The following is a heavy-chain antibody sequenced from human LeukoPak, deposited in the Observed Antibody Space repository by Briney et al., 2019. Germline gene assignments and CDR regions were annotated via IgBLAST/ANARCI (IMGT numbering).Heavy chain of an antibody. Sequence: ASVKVSCKASGYTFTSYYMHWVRQAPGQGLEWMGWMNPNSGSTGYTQKFQGRVTMTGDTSITTAYMELSGLRSEDTAVYYCARTLRRHCSGGSCYSPHLDYWGQGTLVTVSS. J-gene: IGHJ4*02. CDR1: GYTFTSYY. CDR3: ARTLRRHCSGGSCYSPHLDY. CDR2: MNPNSGST. V-gene: IGHV1-8*02. D-gene: IGHD2-15*01.